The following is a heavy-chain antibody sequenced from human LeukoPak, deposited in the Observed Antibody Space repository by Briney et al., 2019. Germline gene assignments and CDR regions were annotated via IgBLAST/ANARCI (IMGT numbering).Heavy chain of an antibody. J-gene: IGHJ4*02. D-gene: IGHD1-1*01. Sequence: GGSLRLSCAASGFTFSSHGMHWVRQAPGKGLEWVVVISYDGSKKYYADSVKGRFTISRDNAKNTVYLQMNSLRAEDTAVYYCSKEKYNWNDYYDYWGQGTLVSVSS. CDR1: GFTFSSHG. V-gene: IGHV3-30*18. CDR2: ISYDGSKK. CDR3: SKEKYNWNDYYDY.